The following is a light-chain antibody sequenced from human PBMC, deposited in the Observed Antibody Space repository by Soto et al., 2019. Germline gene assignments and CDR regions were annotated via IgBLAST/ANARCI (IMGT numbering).Light chain of an antibody. CDR3: AAWDNIMSGGV. J-gene: IGLJ3*02. CDR2: ANN. Sequence: QSVLTQPPSVSAAPGEKGTTLCFGSSSNHGRKYVSGYRLVAGMAPKLVIYANNQRPSGNSDRFSGSKSGASATLDITGRQTGAEADYDCAAWDNIMSGGVFGGGTQRTVL. V-gene: IGLV1-51*01. CDR1: SSNHGRKY.